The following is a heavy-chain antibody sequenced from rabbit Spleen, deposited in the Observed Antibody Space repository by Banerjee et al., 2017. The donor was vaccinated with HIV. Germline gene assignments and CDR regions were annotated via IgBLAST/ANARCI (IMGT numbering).Heavy chain of an antibody. Sequence: EQLEESGGGLVKPEGSLTLTCKASGFDFSNYGVSWVRQAPGKGLEWIGYIDPIFGSTYYASWVDGRFTISSHNAQNTLYLQLNSLTAADTATYFCVRDLGYDDYSEKGYFNLWGQGTLVTVS. CDR3: VRDLGYDDYSEKGYFNL. V-gene: IGHV1S47*01. CDR1: GFDFSNYG. CDR2: IDPIFGST. D-gene: IGHD2-1*01. J-gene: IGHJ4*01.